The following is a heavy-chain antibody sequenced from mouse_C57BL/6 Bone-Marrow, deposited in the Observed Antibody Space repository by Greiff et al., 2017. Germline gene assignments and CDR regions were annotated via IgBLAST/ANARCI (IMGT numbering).Heavy chain of an antibody. CDR2: IYPGDGDT. CDR1: GYAFSSSW. D-gene: IGHD1-1*01. Sequence: QVQLQQSGPELVKPGASVKISCKASGYAFSSSWMNWVKQRPGKGLEWIGRIYPGDGDTNYNGKFKGKATLTADKSSSTAYMQLSSLTSEDSAVYFCARPHYYGSRGSSWFAYWGQGTLVTVSA. J-gene: IGHJ3*01. CDR3: ARPHYYGSRGSSWFAY. V-gene: IGHV1-82*01.